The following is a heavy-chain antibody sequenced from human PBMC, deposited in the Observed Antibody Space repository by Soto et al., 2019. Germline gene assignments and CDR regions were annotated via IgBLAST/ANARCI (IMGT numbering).Heavy chain of an antibody. CDR3: ARGVYLSLVRTGWFDP. V-gene: IGHV4-59*11. CDR2: GYYSGST. Sequence: PSETLSLTCTVSGTSMSGHFWSWMRQPPGKGLEWIGYGYYSGSTLYNPSIKSRVTISLDTSKNHFSLRLNSVTSADTAVYYCARGVYLSLVRTGWFDPWGQGTLVTVSS. J-gene: IGHJ5*02. CDR1: GTSMSGHF. D-gene: IGHD3-10*01.